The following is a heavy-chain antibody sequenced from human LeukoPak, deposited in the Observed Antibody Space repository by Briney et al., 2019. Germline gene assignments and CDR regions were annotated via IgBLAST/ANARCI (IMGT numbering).Heavy chain of an antibody. V-gene: IGHV3-30*02. Sequence: GGSLRLSCAAFGFTFRSYGMHWVRQAPGKGLEWMAFIQYDGSNKYYADSVKGRFTISRDNSKNTLDLQMDSLRPEDTAVYYCARWIGAAGTEYHYYMDVWGRGTTVTVSS. CDR1: GFTFRSYG. J-gene: IGHJ6*03. CDR2: IQYDGSNK. D-gene: IGHD6-13*01. CDR3: ARWIGAAGTEYHYYMDV.